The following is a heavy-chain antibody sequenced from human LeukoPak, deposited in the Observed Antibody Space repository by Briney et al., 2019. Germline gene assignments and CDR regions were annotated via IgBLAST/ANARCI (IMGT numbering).Heavy chain of an antibody. J-gene: IGHJ3*02. CDR3: ARSRVPDSDNAFDI. D-gene: IGHD3-22*01. Sequence: SSVKVSCKASGGTFSSYAISWVRQAPGQGLEWMGGIIPIFGTANYAQKFQGRVTITTDESTSTAYMGLSSLRSEDTAVYYCARSRVPDSDNAFDIWGQGTMVTVSS. CDR2: IIPIFGTA. CDR1: GGTFSSYA. V-gene: IGHV1-69*05.